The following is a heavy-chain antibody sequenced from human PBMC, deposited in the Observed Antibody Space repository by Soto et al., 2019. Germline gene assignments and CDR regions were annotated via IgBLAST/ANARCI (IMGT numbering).Heavy chain of an antibody. CDR2: ISAYNGNT. V-gene: IGHV1-18*01. CDR1: GYTCTSYG. Sequence: ASVKVSCKASGYTCTSYGISWVRQASGQGLEWMGWISAYNGNTNYAQKLQGRVTMTTDTSTSTAYMELRSLRSDDTAVYYCATVTKEYYFDYWGQGTLVTVSS. J-gene: IGHJ4*02. CDR3: ATVTKEYYFDY. D-gene: IGHD4-17*01.